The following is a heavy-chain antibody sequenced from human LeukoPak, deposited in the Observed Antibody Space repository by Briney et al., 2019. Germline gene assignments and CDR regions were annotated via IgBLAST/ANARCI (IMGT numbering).Heavy chain of an antibody. D-gene: IGHD4-17*01. J-gene: IGHJ6*02. V-gene: IGHV4-59*01. CDR2: IYYSGST. CDR3: ARVAPTVTYPHYYYGMDV. Sequence: SETLSLTCTVSGGSISSYYWSWIRQPPGKGLEWIGYIYYSGSTNYNPSLKSRVTISVDTSKNQFSLKLSSVTAADTAVYYCARVAPTVTYPHYYYGMDVWGQGTTVTVSS. CDR1: GGSISSYY.